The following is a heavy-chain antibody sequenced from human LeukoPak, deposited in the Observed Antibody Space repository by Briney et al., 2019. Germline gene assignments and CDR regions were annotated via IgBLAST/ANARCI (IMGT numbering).Heavy chain of an antibody. D-gene: IGHD1-26*01. CDR2: ISWNSGSI. CDR1: EFTFDDYA. CDR3: AKDKGVGATRGIDY. J-gene: IGHJ4*02. V-gene: IGHV3-9*03. Sequence: GGSLRLSCGASEFTFDDYAMHWVRQAPGKGLEWVSGISWNSGSIGYADSVKGRFTISRDNAKNSLYLQMNSLRAEDMALYYCAKDKGVGATRGIDYWGQGTLVTVSS.